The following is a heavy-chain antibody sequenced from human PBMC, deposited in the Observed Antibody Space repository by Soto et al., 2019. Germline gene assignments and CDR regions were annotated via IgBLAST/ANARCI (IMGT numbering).Heavy chain of an antibody. V-gene: IGHV3-30*03. CDR1: GLTLWNSG. Sequence: GGSLRICCVVSGLTLWNSGMHGIRQAPGKGLEWVAIISYDGRKTYYLDSVKGRFTISRDNSRNTLYLEMNSLRVEDTALYYCATDTGDCSRVSCTPGNNWFDPWGQGTLVTVSS. D-gene: IGHD2-2*01. CDR2: ISYDGRKT. CDR3: ATDTGDCSRVSCTPGNNWFDP. J-gene: IGHJ5*02.